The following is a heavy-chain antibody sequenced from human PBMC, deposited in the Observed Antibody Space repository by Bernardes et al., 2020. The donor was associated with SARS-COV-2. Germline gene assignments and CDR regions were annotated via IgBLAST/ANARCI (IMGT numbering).Heavy chain of an antibody. D-gene: IGHD2-15*01. V-gene: IGHV2-70*11. CDR2: IDWDDDK. J-gene: IGHJ4*02. CDR1: WFSLNPRTMC. CDR3: ARSQYCSGGSCYLDN. Sequence: SGSTPLKPTQTLTLTCAFSWFSLNPRTMCVSWIRQPPGKALEWLARIDWDDDKYYRTSLKTRLTISKDTSKNQVVLIMTNMDPVDTGTYYCARSQYCSGGSCYLDNWSQGTLVTVSS.